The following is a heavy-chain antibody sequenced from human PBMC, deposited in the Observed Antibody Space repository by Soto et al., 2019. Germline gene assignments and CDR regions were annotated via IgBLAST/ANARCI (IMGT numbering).Heavy chain of an antibody. D-gene: IGHD4-17*01. CDR1: GGTFSSYT. V-gene: IGHV1-69*02. CDR3: ARGDYGDYLYYFDY. Sequence: QVQLVQSGAEVKKPGSSVKVSCKASGGTFSSYTISWVRQAPGQGLEWMGRIIPILGIANYAQKFQGRVTXTAXKXKSTAYMELSSLRSEDTAVYYCARGDYGDYLYYFDYWGQGTLVTVSS. J-gene: IGHJ4*02. CDR2: IIPILGIA.